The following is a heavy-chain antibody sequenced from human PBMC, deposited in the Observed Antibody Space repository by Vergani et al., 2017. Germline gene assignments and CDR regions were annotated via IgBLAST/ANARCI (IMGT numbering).Heavy chain of an antibody. V-gene: IGHV7-4-1*01. CDR3: ARAKRGRLAVGATDF. Sequence: QEQLVQSGSELKKPGAPVKVSCKASGYSFNNYAIHWVRQAPGQGLEWMGWINPTTGNPTYSRAFTGRFVFSLDTSISTAYLQIGSLKDEDIAVYFCARAKRGRLAVGATDFWGQGTLLTVSS. J-gene: IGHJ4*02. CDR1: GYSFNNYA. D-gene: IGHD6-19*01. CDR2: INPTTGNP.